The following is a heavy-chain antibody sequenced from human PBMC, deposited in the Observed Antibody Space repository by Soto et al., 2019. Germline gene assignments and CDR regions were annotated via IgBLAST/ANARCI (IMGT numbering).Heavy chain of an antibody. Sequence: LRLSCAASGFTFSSYGMHWVRQAPGKGLEWVAVIWYDGSNKYYADSVKGRFTISRDNSKNTLYLQMNSLRAEDTAVYYCARDLIVRGVISPGLDYWGQGTLVTVSS. CDR2: IWYDGSNK. CDR3: ARDLIVRGVISPGLDY. CDR1: GFTFSSYG. V-gene: IGHV3-33*01. D-gene: IGHD3-10*01. J-gene: IGHJ4*02.